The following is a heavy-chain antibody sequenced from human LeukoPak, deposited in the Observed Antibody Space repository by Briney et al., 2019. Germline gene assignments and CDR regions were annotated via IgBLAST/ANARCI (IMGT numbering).Heavy chain of an antibody. V-gene: IGHV3-21*06. CDR3: ARTYYDFWSGCYSHEGNPFDY. Sequence: GGSLRLSCAASGFTFSSYSMNWVRQAPGKGLEWVSSISSSSTYIYYADSVKGRFTISRDNDKNSLYLQMNSLRAEDTAVYYCARTYYDFWSGCYSHEGNPFDYWGQGTLVTVSS. J-gene: IGHJ4*02. D-gene: IGHD3-3*01. CDR2: ISSSSTYI. CDR1: GFTFSSYS.